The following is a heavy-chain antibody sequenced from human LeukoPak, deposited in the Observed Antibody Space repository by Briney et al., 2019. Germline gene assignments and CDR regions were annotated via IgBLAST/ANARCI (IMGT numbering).Heavy chain of an antibody. CDR3: AKDRRYYDSSGYYRG. V-gene: IGHV3-48*03. D-gene: IGHD3-22*01. J-gene: IGHJ4*02. CDR2: ISTSGSTI. CDR1: GFTFSSYE. Sequence: GGSLRLSCAASGFTFSSYEMNWVRQAPGKGLEWVSYISTSGSTIYYADSVKGRFTISRDNAKNSLYLQMNSLRAEDTAVYYCAKDRRYYDSSGYYRGWGQGTLVTVSS.